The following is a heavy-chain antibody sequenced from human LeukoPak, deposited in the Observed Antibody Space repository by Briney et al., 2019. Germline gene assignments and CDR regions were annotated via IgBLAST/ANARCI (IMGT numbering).Heavy chain of an antibody. CDR2: IIPIFGTA. CDR1: GGTFSSYA. V-gene: IGHV1-69*06. Sequence: SVKVSCKASGGTFSSYAISWVRQAPGQGLEWMGGIIPIFGTANYAQKFQGRVTITADKSTSTAYMELSSLRSEDTAVYYCARVRVYYDSRVVPKGHDAFDIWGQGTTVTVSS. D-gene: IGHD3-22*01. CDR3: ARVRVYYDSRVVPKGHDAFDI. J-gene: IGHJ3*02.